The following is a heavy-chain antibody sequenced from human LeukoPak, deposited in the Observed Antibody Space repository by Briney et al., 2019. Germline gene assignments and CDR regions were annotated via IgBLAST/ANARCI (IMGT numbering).Heavy chain of an antibody. Sequence: SETLSLTCTVSGGSISSYYWSWIRQPPGKGLEWIGYIYYSGSTNYNPSLKSRVTISVDTSKNQFSLKLSSVTAADTAVYYCARDLYDSTGIERHFDLWGRGTLVTVSS. CDR1: GGSISSYY. CDR3: ARDLYDSTGIERHFDL. D-gene: IGHD3-22*01. CDR2: IYYSGST. V-gene: IGHV4-59*01. J-gene: IGHJ2*01.